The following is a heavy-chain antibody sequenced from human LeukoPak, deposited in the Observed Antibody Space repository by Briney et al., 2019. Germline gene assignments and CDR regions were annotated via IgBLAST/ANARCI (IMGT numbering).Heavy chain of an antibody. Sequence: GGSLRLSCAASGFTFSSYAMSWVRQAPGKGLEWVSAISGSGGSTYYADSVKGRFTISRDNSKNTLFLQVNSLRAEDTAVYYCAKVLDDYIWGSYRYFDYWGQGTLVTVSS. J-gene: IGHJ4*02. CDR1: GFTFSSYA. CDR2: ISGSGGST. D-gene: IGHD3-16*02. CDR3: AKVLDDYIWGSYRYFDY. V-gene: IGHV3-23*01.